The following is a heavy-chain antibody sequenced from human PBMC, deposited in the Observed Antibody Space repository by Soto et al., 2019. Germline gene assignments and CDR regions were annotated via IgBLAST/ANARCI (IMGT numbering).Heavy chain of an antibody. J-gene: IGHJ4*02. V-gene: IGHV3-33*01. D-gene: IGHD4-17*01. CDR3: ARGIDYGDYAIDY. CDR1: GFTFSNYG. Sequence: SLRLSCVASGFTFSNYGMHWVRQAPGKGLEWVAVIWYDGSNKYYADSVKGRFTIPRDNSKTALSLQMDSLRAEDTAVYYCARGIDYGDYAIDYWGQGSQVTVSS. CDR2: IWYDGSNK.